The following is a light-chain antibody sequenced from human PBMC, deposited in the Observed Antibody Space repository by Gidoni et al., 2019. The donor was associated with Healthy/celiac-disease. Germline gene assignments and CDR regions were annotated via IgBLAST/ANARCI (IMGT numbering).Light chain of an antibody. CDR3: QQSYSTPPT. CDR1: QSISSY. CDR2: AAS. V-gene: IGKV1-39*01. J-gene: IGKJ2*01. Sequence: IQMTQSPSSLSASVGDRVTITCRASQSISSYLNWYQQKPGKAPKLLIYAASSLQSGVPSRFSCSGSGTDFTLTISSLQPEDFATYYCQQSYSTPPTFGQGTKLEIK.